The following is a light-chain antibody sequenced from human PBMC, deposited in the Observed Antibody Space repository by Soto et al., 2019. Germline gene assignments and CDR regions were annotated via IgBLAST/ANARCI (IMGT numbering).Light chain of an antibody. CDR1: SSTVGGFNV. V-gene: IGLV2-23*01. J-gene: IGLJ1*01. CDR3: CSYVDATTSV. CDR2: EGI. Sequence: QSALTQPASVSGSPGQSITISCTGTSSTVGGFNVVSWYQQHPGKAPKVIIYEGIKRPSGVSNRFSGSNSGSTASLTISGLQAEDEADYYCCSYVDATTSVFGTGTKVPV.